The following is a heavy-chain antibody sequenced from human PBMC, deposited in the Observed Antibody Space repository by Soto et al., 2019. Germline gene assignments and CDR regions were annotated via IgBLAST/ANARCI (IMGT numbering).Heavy chain of an antibody. Sequence: QVQLQESGPGLVKPSETLSLTCSVSGGSVGSDRNYSSWIRQSPGRGLERIGYIYYSGTTNYNPSLKNRVTITRDTSKNQFSLKMTSVTAADTAVYYCARDQYDILTGYDWFDPWRQGILVTVSS. J-gene: IGHJ5*02. CDR3: ARDQYDILTGYDWFDP. V-gene: IGHV4-61*01. CDR2: IYYSGTT. CDR1: GGSVGSDRNY. D-gene: IGHD3-9*01.